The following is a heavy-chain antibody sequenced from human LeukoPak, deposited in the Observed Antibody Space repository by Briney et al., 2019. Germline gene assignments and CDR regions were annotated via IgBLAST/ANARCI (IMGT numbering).Heavy chain of an antibody. D-gene: IGHD6-13*01. CDR3: LWQQAGHGYYYGMDV. CDR1: GGSFSGYY. Sequence: SETLSLTCAVYGGSFSGYYWSWIRQPPGKGLEWIGEINHSGSTNYNPSLKSRVTMSVDTSKNQFSLKLSSVTAADTAVYYCLWQQAGHGYYYGMDVWGQGTTVTVSS. CDR2: INHSGST. V-gene: IGHV4-34*03. J-gene: IGHJ6*02.